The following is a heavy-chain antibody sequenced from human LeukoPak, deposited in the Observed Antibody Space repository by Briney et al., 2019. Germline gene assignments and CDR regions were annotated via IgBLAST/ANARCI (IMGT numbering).Heavy chain of an antibody. CDR1: GFTFSSYS. CDR2: ICSSSSYI. V-gene: IGHV3-21*01. CDR3: ARDPPNRYYYDSSGYEKDY. Sequence: SGGSLRLSCAASGFTFSSYSMNWVRQAPGKGLEWVSSICSSSSYIYYADSVKGRFTISRDNAKNSLYLQMNSLRAEDTAVYYCARDPPNRYYYDSSGYEKDYWGQGTLVTVSS. D-gene: IGHD3-22*01. J-gene: IGHJ4*02.